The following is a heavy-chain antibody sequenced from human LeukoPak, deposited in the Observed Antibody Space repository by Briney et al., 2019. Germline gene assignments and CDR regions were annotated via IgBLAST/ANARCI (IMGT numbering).Heavy chain of an antibody. J-gene: IGHJ4*02. Sequence: SETLSLTCAVHGGSFSGYYWSWIRQPPGKGLEWIGEINHSGSTNYNPSLKSRVTISVDTSKNQFSLKLSSVTAADTAVYYCARSGRWLHNSGIDYWGQGTLVTVSS. CDR1: GGSFSGYY. CDR3: ARSGRWLHNSGIDY. V-gene: IGHV4-34*01. CDR2: INHSGST. D-gene: IGHD5-24*01.